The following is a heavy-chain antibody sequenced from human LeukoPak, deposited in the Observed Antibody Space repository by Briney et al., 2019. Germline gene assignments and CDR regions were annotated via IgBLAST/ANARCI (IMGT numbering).Heavy chain of an antibody. Sequence: GGSLRLSCAASRFTFSSYAMSWVRQAPGKGLEWVSAISGSGGSTYYADSVKGRFTISRDNSKNTLYLQMNSLRAEDTAVYYCAKKRGSGSLYFDYWGQGTLVTVSS. V-gene: IGHV3-23*01. CDR2: ISGSGGST. D-gene: IGHD3-10*01. CDR1: RFTFSSYA. CDR3: AKKRGSGSLYFDY. J-gene: IGHJ4*02.